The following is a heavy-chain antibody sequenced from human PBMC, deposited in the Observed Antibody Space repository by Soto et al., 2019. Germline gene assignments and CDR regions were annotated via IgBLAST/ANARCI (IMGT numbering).Heavy chain of an antibody. V-gene: IGHV1-2*04. CDR1: GYAFTGYY. Sequence: QVPLVQSGAEVKKPGASVKVSCKASGYAFTGYYMHWVRQASGQGLEWMGWINPNSGGTNYAQKFQGWVTMTRDTSISTAYMELSWLRSDDTAVYYCARVLGRSGWNHFDYWGQGTLVTVSS. CDR3: ARVLGRSGWNHFDY. J-gene: IGHJ4*02. CDR2: INPNSGGT. D-gene: IGHD6-19*01.